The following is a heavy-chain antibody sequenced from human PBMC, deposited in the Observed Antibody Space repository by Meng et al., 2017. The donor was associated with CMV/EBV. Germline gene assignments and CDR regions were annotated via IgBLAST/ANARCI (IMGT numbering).Heavy chain of an antibody. Sequence: GESLKISCAASGFTFSSYGMHWVRQAPGKGLEWVAFIRYDGSNKYYADSVKGRFTISRDNSKNTLYLQMNSLRAEDTAVYYCAKEAGRYSGYDFGSYYYYYGMDVWGQGTTVTVSS. CDR1: GFTFSSYG. D-gene: IGHD5-12*01. J-gene: IGHJ6*02. CDR3: AKEAGRYSGYDFGSYYYYYGMDV. CDR2: IRYDGSNK. V-gene: IGHV3-30*02.